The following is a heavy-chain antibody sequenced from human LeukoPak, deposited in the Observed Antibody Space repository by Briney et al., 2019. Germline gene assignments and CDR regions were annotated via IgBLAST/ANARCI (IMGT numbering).Heavy chain of an antibody. CDR3: AREIDILTGYYIYYYYGMDV. Sequence: GGSLRLSCAASGFTFSNAWMSWVRQAPGKGLEWVSSISSSSSYIYYADSVKGRFTISRDNAKNSLYLQMNSLRAEDTAVYYCAREIDILTGYYIYYYYGMDVWGQGTTVTVSS. J-gene: IGHJ6*02. CDR1: GFTFSNAW. CDR2: ISSSSSYI. D-gene: IGHD3-9*01. V-gene: IGHV3-21*01.